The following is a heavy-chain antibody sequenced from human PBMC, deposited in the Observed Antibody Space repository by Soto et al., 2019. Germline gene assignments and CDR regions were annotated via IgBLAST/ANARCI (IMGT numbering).Heavy chain of an antibody. J-gene: IGHJ6*02. D-gene: IGHD3-3*01. CDR2: ISGSGGST. CDR1: GFTFSSYA. CDR3: AKDTLEWYLYGMDV. Sequence: PGGSLRLSCAASGFTFSSYAMSWVRQAPGKGLEWVSAISGSGGSTYYADSVKGRFTISRDNSKNTLYLQMNSLRAEDTAVYYCAKDTLEWYLYGMDVWGQGTTVTVSS. V-gene: IGHV3-23*01.